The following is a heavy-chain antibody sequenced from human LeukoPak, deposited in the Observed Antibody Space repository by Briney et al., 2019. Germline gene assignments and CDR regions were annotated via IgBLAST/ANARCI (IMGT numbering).Heavy chain of an antibody. CDR3: ARDQYDYVWDSHRPYFDN. CDR2: ISVYNGNT. CDR1: GYTFSSYG. Sequence: ASVKVSCKASGYTFSSYGISWVRQAPGQGLEWMAWISVYNGNTKYAQRFQGRVTMTTDTSTSTAYMELRSLKSDDTAVYYCARDQYDYVWDSHRPYFDNWGQGTPVTVSS. J-gene: IGHJ4*02. D-gene: IGHD3-16*02. V-gene: IGHV1-18*01.